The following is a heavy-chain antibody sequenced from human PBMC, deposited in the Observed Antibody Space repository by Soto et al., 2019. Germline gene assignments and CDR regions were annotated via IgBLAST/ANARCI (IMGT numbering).Heavy chain of an antibody. Sequence: QVQLQESGPGLVKPSETLSLTCTVSGVSVSSGSFYWAWIRQPPGKGLEWIGFISYSGTTNYNPSLKSRVTISVDTSRSQFSLMVSSLTAADTALYYCARGATVTQYDYWGQGTLVTVSS. CDR2: ISYSGTT. V-gene: IGHV4-61*01. CDR1: GVSVSSGSFY. CDR3: ARGATVTQYDY. J-gene: IGHJ4*02. D-gene: IGHD4-17*01.